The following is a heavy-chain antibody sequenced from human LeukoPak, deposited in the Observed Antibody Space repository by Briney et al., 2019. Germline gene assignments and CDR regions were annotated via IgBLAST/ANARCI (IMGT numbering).Heavy chain of an antibody. CDR3: ARGFDFTGPFDY. CDR1: GGTFSSYA. CDR2: IIPIFGTA. Sequence: VASVKVSCKASGGTFSSYAISWVRQAPGQGLEWTGGIIPIFGTANYAQKFQGRVTITADESTSTAYMELSSLRSEDTAVYYCARGFDFTGPFDYWGQGTLVTVSS. J-gene: IGHJ4*02. V-gene: IGHV1-69*13. D-gene: IGHD3-10*01.